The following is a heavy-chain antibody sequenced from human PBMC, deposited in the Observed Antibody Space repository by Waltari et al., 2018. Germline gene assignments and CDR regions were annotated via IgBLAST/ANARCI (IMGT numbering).Heavy chain of an antibody. Sequence: QLQLQESGPGLVKPSETLSLTCTVSGGSISSSSYYWGWIRQPPGKGLEWIGSIYYSGSTYYNPSLKSRVTISVDTSKNQFSLKLSSVTAADTAVYYCARDLIVNYGGKPETQWGQGTLVTVSS. V-gene: IGHV4-39*07. CDR1: GGSISSSSYY. J-gene: IGHJ4*02. CDR3: ARDLIVNYGGKPETQ. D-gene: IGHD2-15*01. CDR2: IYYSGST.